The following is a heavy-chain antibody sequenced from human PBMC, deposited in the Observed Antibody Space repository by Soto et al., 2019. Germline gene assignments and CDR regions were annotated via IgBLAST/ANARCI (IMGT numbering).Heavy chain of an antibody. CDR3: ATGGYYDSSDY. Sequence: GGSLRLSCAASGFTFSSFAMNWVRQAPGKGLEWVSAISGSGRSTYYADSVKGRFTISRDNSKNTLYLQMNSLRVEDTAVYYCATGGYYDSSDYWGQGTLVTVSS. D-gene: IGHD3-22*01. J-gene: IGHJ4*02. V-gene: IGHV3-23*01. CDR2: ISGSGRST. CDR1: GFTFSSFA.